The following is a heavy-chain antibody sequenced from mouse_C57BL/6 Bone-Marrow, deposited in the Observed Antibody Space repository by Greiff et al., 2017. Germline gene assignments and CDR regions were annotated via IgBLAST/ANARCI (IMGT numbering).Heavy chain of an antibody. CDR2: ISSGGSYT. CDR3: AKHSYRCAY. D-gene: IGHD2-10*01. CDR1: GFTFSSYG. J-gene: IGHJ3*01. Sequence: EVKLMESGGDLVKPGGSLKLSCEASGFTFSSYGMSWVRQTPDKRLEWVATISSGGSYTDYPESVKGRFTISRDNAKNTLYLQMSILKSEDTAMYYSAKHSYRCAYWGQGTLVTVSA. V-gene: IGHV5-6*01.